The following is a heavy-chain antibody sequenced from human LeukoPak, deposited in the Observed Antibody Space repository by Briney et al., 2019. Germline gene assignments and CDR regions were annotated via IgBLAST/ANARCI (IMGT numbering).Heavy chain of an antibody. V-gene: IGHV4-39*07. CDR2: IYYSGST. Sequence: SETLSLTCTVSGGSISSSSYYWGWIRQPPGKGLEWIGSIYYSGSTYYNPSLKSRVTISIDTSNNQFSLKLSSVTAADTAVYYCAREGYCGGDCLDAFDIWGQGTMVTVSS. D-gene: IGHD2-21*01. CDR1: GGSISSSSYY. CDR3: AREGYCGGDCLDAFDI. J-gene: IGHJ3*02.